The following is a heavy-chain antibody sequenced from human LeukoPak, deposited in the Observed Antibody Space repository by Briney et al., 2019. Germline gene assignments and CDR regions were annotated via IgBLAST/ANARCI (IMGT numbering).Heavy chain of an antibody. J-gene: IGHJ6*02. D-gene: IGHD3-10*01. CDR1: GGSISSSSYY. CDR2: NYYAGGT. Sequence: KASETLSLTCTVSGGSISSSSYYWGQIRQPPGRGLDWIGTNYYAGGTYYNPSLKSRVTISVDTSKNQFSLRLSSVTAADTAVYYCARGFGESEYYYYGMDVWGQGTTVTVSS. V-gene: IGHV4-39*01. CDR3: ARGFGESEYYYYGMDV.